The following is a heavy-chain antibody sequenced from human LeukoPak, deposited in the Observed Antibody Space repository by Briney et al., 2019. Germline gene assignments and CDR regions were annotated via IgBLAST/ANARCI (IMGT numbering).Heavy chain of an antibody. D-gene: IGHD3-10*01. CDR2: IYYNGST. CDR3: ARVPRGYDAFDI. V-gene: IGHV4-30-4*08. J-gene: IGHJ3*02. Sequence: SQTLSLTCTVSGGSISSGGYYWSWIRQPPGKGLEWIGYIYYNGSTYYNPSLKSRVTISVDMSKNQFSLKLSSVTAADTAVYYCARVPRGYDAFDIWGQGTMVTVSS. CDR1: GGSISSGGYY.